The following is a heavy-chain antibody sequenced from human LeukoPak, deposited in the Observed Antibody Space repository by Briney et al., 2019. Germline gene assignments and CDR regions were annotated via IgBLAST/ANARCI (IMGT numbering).Heavy chain of an antibody. CDR3: ARIYSSGSGVFDY. CDR2: ISYDGSNK. CDR1: GFTFSSYG. V-gene: IGHV3-30*03. D-gene: IGHD6-19*01. Sequence: GGSLRLSCAASGFTFSSYGMHWVRQAPGKGLEWVAVISYDGSNKYYADSVKGRFTISRDNSKNTLYLQMNSLRAEDTAVYYCARIYSSGSGVFDYWGQGTLVTVSS. J-gene: IGHJ4*02.